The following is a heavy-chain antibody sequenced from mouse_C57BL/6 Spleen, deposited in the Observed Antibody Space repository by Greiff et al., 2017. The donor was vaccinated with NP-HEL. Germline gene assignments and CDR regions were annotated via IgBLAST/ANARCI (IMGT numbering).Heavy chain of an antibody. CDR2: IYPGDGDT. CDR3: ARRGYYSDYYAMDY. D-gene: IGHD1-1*01. J-gene: IGHJ4*01. Sequence: QVQLKESGAELVKPGASVKISCKASGYAFSSYWMNWVKQRPGKGLEWIGQIYPGDGDTNYNGKFKGKATLTADKSSSTAYMQLSSLTSEDSAVYFCARRGYYSDYYAMDYWGQGTSVTVSS. CDR1: GYAFSSYW. V-gene: IGHV1-80*01.